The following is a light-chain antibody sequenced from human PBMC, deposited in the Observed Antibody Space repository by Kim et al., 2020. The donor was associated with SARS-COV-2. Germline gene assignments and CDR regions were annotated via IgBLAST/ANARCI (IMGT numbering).Light chain of an antibody. Sequence: SYELTQPPSVSVSPGQTASITCSGYKLGDKYISWYQHNPGQSPVVVIYQDSQRPSGIPERFSGSNSGNTATLTISETQAMDEADYYCLAWDSSTHNYVFG. CDR1: KLGDKY. CDR3: LAWDSSTHNYV. V-gene: IGLV3-1*01. CDR2: QDS. J-gene: IGLJ1*01.